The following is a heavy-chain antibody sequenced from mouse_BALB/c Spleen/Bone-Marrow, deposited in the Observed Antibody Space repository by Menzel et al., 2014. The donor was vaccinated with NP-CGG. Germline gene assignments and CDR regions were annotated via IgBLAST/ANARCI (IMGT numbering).Heavy chain of an antibody. J-gene: IGHJ2*01. D-gene: IGHD2-3*01. CDR3: ARDMGGLLFDY. Sequence: EVKVVESGGGLIQPGGSLRLSCATSGFTFXDYYMTWVRQPPGKALEWLGFIRNKANGYTTEYSASVKGRFTISRDNSQSILYLQMNTLRAEDSATYYCARDMGGLLFDYWGQGTTLTVSS. V-gene: IGHV7-3*02. CDR1: GFTFXDYY. CDR2: IRNKANGYTT.